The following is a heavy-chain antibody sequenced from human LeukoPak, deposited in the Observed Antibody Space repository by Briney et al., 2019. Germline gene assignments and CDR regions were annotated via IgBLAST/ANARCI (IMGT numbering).Heavy chain of an antibody. D-gene: IGHD6-6*01. CDR2: IYHSGST. J-gene: IGHJ1*01. CDR1: GGSINSRSHY. CDR3: ARGGAARLHFQN. V-gene: IGHV4-61*01. Sequence: PSETLSLTCIVSGGSINSRSHYWGWIRQPPGKGLEWIGYIYHSGSTNYNPSLQSRVTISVDTSKNQFSLNLNSVTAADTAVYYCARGGAARLHFQNWGQGTLVTVSS.